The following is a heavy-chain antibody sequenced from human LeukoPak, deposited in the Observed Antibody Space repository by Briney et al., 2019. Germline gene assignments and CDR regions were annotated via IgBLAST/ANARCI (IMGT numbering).Heavy chain of an antibody. D-gene: IGHD6-13*01. CDR3: ASIAAAGNDAFDI. Sequence: GGSLRLSCAASGFTFSDYYMSWIRQAPGKGLEWVSYISSSSYTNYADSVKGRFTISRDNAKNSLYLQMNSLRAEDTAVYYCASIAAAGNDAFDIWGQGTMVTVSS. CDR1: GFTFSDYY. CDR2: ISSSSYT. J-gene: IGHJ3*02. V-gene: IGHV3-11*03.